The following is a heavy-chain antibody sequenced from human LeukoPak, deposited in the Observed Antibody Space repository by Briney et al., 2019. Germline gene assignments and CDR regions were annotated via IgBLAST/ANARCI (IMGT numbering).Heavy chain of an antibody. Sequence: GGSLRLSCAASGFTFSSYSMNWVRQAPGKGLERVSYISSSSSTIYYADSVKGRFTISRDNAKNSLYLQMNSLRAEDTAVYYCARYYYDSSGYYYNFDYWGQGTLVTVSS. CDR2: ISSSSSTI. V-gene: IGHV3-48*04. J-gene: IGHJ4*02. D-gene: IGHD3-22*01. CDR3: ARYYYDSSGYYYNFDY. CDR1: GFTFSSYS.